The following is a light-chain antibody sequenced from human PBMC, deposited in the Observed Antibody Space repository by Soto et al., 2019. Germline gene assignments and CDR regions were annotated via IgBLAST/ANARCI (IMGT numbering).Light chain of an antibody. CDR1: QSISSW. CDR2: KAS. V-gene: IGKV1-5*03. CDR3: QQYKAYSYT. J-gene: IGKJ5*01. Sequence: DIQMTQSPSTLSGSVGDRVTITCRASQSISSWLAWYQQKPGKPPKLLIYKASSLESGVPSRFSGSGSGTEFSLTISSLQPDDFATYYCQQYKAYSYTFGQGTRLEIK.